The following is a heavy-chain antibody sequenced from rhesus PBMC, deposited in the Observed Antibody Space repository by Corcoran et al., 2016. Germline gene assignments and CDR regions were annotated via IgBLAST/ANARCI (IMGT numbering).Heavy chain of an antibody. CDR2: VSDVGII. Sequence: QVQLRESGPGLVTPSAPLSLTCAVSGGSISGNYWRWIRQPPGQRLEWFGRVSDVGIIVYNPFLKSRVTISTDTSQNQFSLKLRSVTAADTAVYYCARGGPNSPDWGQGVLVTVSS. D-gene: IGHD1-44*01. CDR1: GGSISGNY. J-gene: IGHJ4*01. CDR3: ARGGPNSPD. V-gene: IGHV4-173*01.